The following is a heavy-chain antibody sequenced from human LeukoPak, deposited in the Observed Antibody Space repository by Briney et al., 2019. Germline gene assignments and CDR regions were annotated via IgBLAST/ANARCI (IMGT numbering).Heavy chain of an antibody. CDR3: AKGGPVAATDRPGNYYMDV. Sequence: GGSLRLSCAASGLTLNRYAMRSVRQTPGKGLEWASSISASAYSTYYADSVKGRFTISRDNSENTLYLQMNSLRAGDTVVYYCAKGGPVAATDRPGNYYMDVWGKGTTVTVSS. CDR1: GLTLNRYA. D-gene: IGHD6-19*01. J-gene: IGHJ6*03. CDR2: ISASAYST. V-gene: IGHV3-23*01.